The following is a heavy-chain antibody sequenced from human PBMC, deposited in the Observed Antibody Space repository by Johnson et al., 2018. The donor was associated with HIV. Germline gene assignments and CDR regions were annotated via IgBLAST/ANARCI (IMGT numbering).Heavy chain of an antibody. CDR2: IRYDGSEK. J-gene: IGHJ3*02. V-gene: IGHV3-30*02. CDR3: ARAIAAAGTVGVDAFDI. CDR1: GFTFSTYG. Sequence: QVQLVESGGGVVQPRGSLRLSCAASGFTFSTYGMHWVRQAPGKGLEWVSFIRYDGSEKYYVDSVKGRFTISRDNAKNSLYLQMNSLRAEDTAVYYCARAIAAAGTVGVDAFDIWGQGTMVTVSS. D-gene: IGHD6-13*01.